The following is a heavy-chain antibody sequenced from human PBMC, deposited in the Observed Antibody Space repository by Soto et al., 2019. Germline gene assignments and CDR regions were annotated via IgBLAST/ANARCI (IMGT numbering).Heavy chain of an antibody. V-gene: IGHV4-30-4*01. Sequence: QVQLQESGPGLVEPSHTLSLPCTGSGGSVSSGYYFWSWIRQPPGRGLEWIGHIYNSGRTYSTPSLQRRVTISVDTSKNQFSLKLSSVTAADTAVHYCARGQDVDKVDYWGQGTLVTVSS. CDR3: ARGQDVDKVDY. D-gene: IGHD2-15*01. CDR1: GGSVSSGYYF. CDR2: IYNSGRT. J-gene: IGHJ4*02.